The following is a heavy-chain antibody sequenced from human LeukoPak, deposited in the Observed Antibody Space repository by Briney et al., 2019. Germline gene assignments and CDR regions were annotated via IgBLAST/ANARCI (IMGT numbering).Heavy chain of an antibody. CDR3: ARDPGIVGATSFDY. CDR1: GFTFSNYG. D-gene: IGHD1-26*01. CDR2: ISYDGSNK. Sequence: GRSLRLSCAASGFTFSNYGLHWVRQAPGKGLEWVAVISYDGSNKYHEDSVKGRFTISRDNAKNSLYLQMNSLRAEDTAVYYCARDPGIVGATSFDYWGQGTLVTVSS. J-gene: IGHJ4*02. V-gene: IGHV3-30*03.